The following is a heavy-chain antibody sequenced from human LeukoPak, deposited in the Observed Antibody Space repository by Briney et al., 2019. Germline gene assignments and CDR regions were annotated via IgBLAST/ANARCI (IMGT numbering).Heavy chain of an antibody. J-gene: IGHJ5*02. CDR1: GINFNTYA. Sequence: AGGSLRLSCAASGINFNTYAMHWVRQAPGKDLEWVSLISGDGDRTSYADSVKGRFTISRDNDKNSLYLQMNGLRIEDTALYYCAKDRGYEVVFDPWGQGTLVAVSS. V-gene: IGHV3-43*02. CDR2: ISGDGDRT. D-gene: IGHD5-12*01. CDR3: AKDRGYEVVFDP.